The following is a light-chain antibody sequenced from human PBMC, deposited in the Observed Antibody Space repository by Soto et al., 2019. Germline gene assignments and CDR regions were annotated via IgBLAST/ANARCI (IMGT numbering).Light chain of an antibody. V-gene: IGLV2-14*01. CDR3: GSYTSTDTPFV. CDR1: STDVGGYNY. J-gene: IGLJ1*01. Sequence: QSALAQPSSVSGSPRQSITISCTGTSTDVGGYNYVSWYQHHPGKGPKLIIYEVSNRPSGVSDRFSGSKSGNKASLIISNLEAEDESDYYCGSYTSTDTPFVFGTGTKVTVL. CDR2: EVS.